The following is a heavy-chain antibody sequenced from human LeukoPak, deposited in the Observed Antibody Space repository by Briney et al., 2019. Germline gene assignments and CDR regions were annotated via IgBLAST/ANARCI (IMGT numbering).Heavy chain of an antibody. Sequence: GGSLRLSCAASGFTFSSYAMSWVRQAPGKGLEWVSAISGSGGSTYYADSVKGRFTISRDNSKNALYLQMNSLRAEDTAVYYCARLPYYDFWSGQTGSDIWGRGTMVTVSS. CDR1: GFTFSSYA. V-gene: IGHV3-23*01. J-gene: IGHJ3*02. CDR3: ARLPYYDFWSGQTGSDI. D-gene: IGHD3-3*01. CDR2: ISGSGGST.